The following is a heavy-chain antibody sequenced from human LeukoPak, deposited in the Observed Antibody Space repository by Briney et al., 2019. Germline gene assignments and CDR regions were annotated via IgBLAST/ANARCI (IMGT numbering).Heavy chain of an antibody. D-gene: IGHD4-23*01. J-gene: IGHJ4*02. CDR2: ISSSGSTI. Sequence: GGSLRLSCAASGFTFSRYSMNWVRQAPGKGLEWVSYISSSGSTIYYADSVKGRFTISRDNAKNSLYLQMNSLRAEDTAVYYCARDYGGSSPFDYWGQGTLVTVSS. CDR3: ARDYGGSSPFDY. V-gene: IGHV3-48*04. CDR1: GFTFSRYS.